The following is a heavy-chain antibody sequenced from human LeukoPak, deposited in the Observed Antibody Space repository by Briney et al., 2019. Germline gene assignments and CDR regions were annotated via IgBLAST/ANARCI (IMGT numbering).Heavy chain of an antibody. Sequence: ASVKVSCTASGYTFTSYYMHWVRQAPGQGLEWMGLINPSGGSTSYAQKFQGRVTMTRDTSTSTVYMELSSLRSEDTAVYYCARELRREYYDSSGYYDAFDIWGQGTMVTVSS. J-gene: IGHJ3*02. CDR1: GYTFTSYY. V-gene: IGHV1-46*01. D-gene: IGHD3-22*01. CDR2: INPSGGST. CDR3: ARELRREYYDSSGYYDAFDI.